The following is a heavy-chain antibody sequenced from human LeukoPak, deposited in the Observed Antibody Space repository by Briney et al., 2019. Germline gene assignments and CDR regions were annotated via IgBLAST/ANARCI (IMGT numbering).Heavy chain of an antibody. Sequence: GGSLRLSCAASGFTFSTYAMSWVRQAPGKGLEWVSAISGSGGSTYYADSVKGRFTISRDNSKSTLYLQMNSLRAEDTAVYYCAKDLGISGWSFDYWGQGTLVTVSS. CDR3: AKDLGISGWSFDY. D-gene: IGHD3-10*01. V-gene: IGHV3-23*01. CDR2: ISGSGGST. CDR1: GFTFSTYA. J-gene: IGHJ4*02.